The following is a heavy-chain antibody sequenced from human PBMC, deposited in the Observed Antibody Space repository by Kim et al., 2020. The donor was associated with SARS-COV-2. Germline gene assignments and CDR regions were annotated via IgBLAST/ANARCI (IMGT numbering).Heavy chain of an antibody. Sequence: GGSLRLSCAASGFTFSSYEMNWVRQAPGKGLEWVSYISSSGSTIYYADSVKGRFTISRDNAKNSLYLQMNSLRAEDTAVYYCARVRPDCSSTSCPPRSGDYYDILTGLFDPWGQGTLVTVSS. J-gene: IGHJ5*02. V-gene: IGHV3-48*03. CDR2: ISSSGSTI. CDR1: GFTFSSYE. D-gene: IGHD2-2*01. CDR3: ARVRPDCSSTSCPPRSGDYYDILTGLFDP.